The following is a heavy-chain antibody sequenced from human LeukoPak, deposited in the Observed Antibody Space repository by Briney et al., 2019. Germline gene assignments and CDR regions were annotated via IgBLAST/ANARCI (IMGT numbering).Heavy chain of an antibody. CDR2: ISSSSSYI. CDR3: AVRRDGYFFDY. D-gene: IGHD5-24*01. J-gene: IGHJ4*02. CDR1: GFTFSSYS. V-gene: IGHV3-21*01. Sequence: AGGSLRLSCAASGFTFSSYSMNWVRQAPGKGLEWVSSISSSSSYIYYADSVKGRFTISRDNAKNSLYLQMNSLRAEDTAVYYCAVRRDGYFFDYWGQGTLVTVSS.